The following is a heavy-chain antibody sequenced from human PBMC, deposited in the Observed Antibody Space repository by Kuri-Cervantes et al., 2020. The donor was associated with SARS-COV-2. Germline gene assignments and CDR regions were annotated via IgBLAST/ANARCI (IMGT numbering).Heavy chain of an antibody. V-gene: IGHV1-2*04. CDR3: ARTTRLRRQAVISQGGAFDI. CDR1: GYTFTSYY. J-gene: IGHJ3*02. Sequence: ASVKVSCKASGYTFTSYYMHWVRQAPGQGLEWMGWINPNSGGTNYAQKLQGWVTMTRDTSISTVYMELSRLRSDDTAVYYCARTTRLRRQAVISQGGAFDIWGQGTMVTVSS. D-gene: IGHD3-22*01. CDR2: INPNSGGT.